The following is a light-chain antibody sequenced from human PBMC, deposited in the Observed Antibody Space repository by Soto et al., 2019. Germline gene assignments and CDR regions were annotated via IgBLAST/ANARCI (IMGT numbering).Light chain of an antibody. V-gene: IGKV1-5*01. CDR3: QQYDTYST. CDR2: DAS. J-gene: IGKJ1*01. Sequence: DIQMTPSPSTLSASVGDRVTITCRASQSLSNWLAWYQQKPGKAPKLLIYDASNLGSGVPSRFSGSGSGTEFTLTISSLQPDDFATYYCQQYDTYSTFGQGTKVDIK. CDR1: QSLSNW.